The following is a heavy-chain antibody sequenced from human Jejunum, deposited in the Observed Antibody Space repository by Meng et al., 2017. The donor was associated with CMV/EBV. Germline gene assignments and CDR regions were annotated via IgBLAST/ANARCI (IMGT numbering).Heavy chain of an antibody. CDR1: GFTFSDHH. V-gene: IGHV3-72*01. CDR3: SRIAGGNWFDP. J-gene: IGHJ5*02. CDR2: IRKKDNSHTT. Sequence: ASGFTFSDHHMDWVRQAPGKGLEWVGRIRKKDNSHTTEYAASVRGRFTISRDDSTNSLYLQMNSLKTEDTAVYYCSRIAGGNWFDPWGQGTLVTVSS.